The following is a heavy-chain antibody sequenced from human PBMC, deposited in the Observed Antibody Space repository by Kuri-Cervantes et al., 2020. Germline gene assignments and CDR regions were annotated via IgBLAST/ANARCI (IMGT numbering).Heavy chain of an antibody. D-gene: IGHD3-10*01. Sequence: GESLKISCAASRFTFSTYGMHWVRQAPGKGMEWVAFIQYDGSNKYYADSVKGRFTISRDNSKNTLYLQMNSLRAGDTSVYYCARGLVSIYGSGSLESWGQGTLVTVSS. J-gene: IGHJ4*02. CDR2: IQYDGSNK. CDR1: RFTFSTYG. CDR3: ARGLVSIYGSGSLES. V-gene: IGHV3-30*02.